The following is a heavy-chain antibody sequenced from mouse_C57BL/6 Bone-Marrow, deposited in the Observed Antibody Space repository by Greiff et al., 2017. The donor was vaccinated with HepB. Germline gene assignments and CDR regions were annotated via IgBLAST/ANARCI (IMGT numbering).Heavy chain of an antibody. D-gene: IGHD1-1*01. CDR1: GYTFTSYW. CDR2: IDPSDSYT. J-gene: IGHJ3*01. Sequence: QVQLQQPGAELVMPGASVKLSCKASGYTFTSYWMHWVKQRPGPGLEWIGEIDPSDSYTNYNQKFKGKSTLTVYKSSSTAYMQLSSLTSEDSAVYYCARDTHYYGSGGFAYWGQGTLVTVSA. CDR3: ARDTHYYGSGGFAY. V-gene: IGHV1-69*01.